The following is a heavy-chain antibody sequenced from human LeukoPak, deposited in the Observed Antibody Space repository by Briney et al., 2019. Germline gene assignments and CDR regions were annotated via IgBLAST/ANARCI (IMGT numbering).Heavy chain of an antibody. CDR3: ASLNYYGSGSYLGLRYYGMDV. CDR2: IYYSGST. D-gene: IGHD3-10*01. J-gene: IGHJ6*02. Sequence: SETLSLTCTVSGGSISSSSYYWGWIRQPPGKGLEWIGSIYYSGSTYYNPSLKSRVTISVDTSKNQFSLKLSSVTAADTAVYYCASLNYYGSGSYLGLRYYGMDVWGQGTTVTVSS. V-gene: IGHV4-39*01. CDR1: GGSISSSSYY.